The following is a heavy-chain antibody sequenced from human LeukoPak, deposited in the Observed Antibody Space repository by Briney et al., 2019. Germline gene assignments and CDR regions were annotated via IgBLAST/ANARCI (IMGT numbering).Heavy chain of an antibody. CDR1: GGTFSSYA. J-gene: IGHJ6*02. CDR3: ARDHIVLMVYADYGMDV. V-gene: IGHV1-69*13. Sequence: SVKVSCKASGGTFSSYAISWVRQAPGQGLEWVGGIIPIFGTANYAQKFQGRVTITADESTSTAYMELSSLRSEDTAVYYCARDHIVLMVYADYGMDVWGQGTTVTVSS. CDR2: IIPIFGTA. D-gene: IGHD2-8*01.